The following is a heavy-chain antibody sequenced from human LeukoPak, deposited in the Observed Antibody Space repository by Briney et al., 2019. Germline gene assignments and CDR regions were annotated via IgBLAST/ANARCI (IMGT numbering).Heavy chain of an antibody. CDR2: IYHSGST. CDR1: GYSISSGYF. CDR3: ARMFRSSWYINWFDP. D-gene: IGHD6-13*01. Sequence: SETLSLTCTVSGYSISSGYFWGWIRQPPGQGLEWIGSIYHSGSTSYNPSLKSRLTISVDTSKNQFSLKLNFVTAADTAMYYCARMFRSSWYINWFDPWGQGTLVTVSS. V-gene: IGHV4-38-2*02. J-gene: IGHJ5*02.